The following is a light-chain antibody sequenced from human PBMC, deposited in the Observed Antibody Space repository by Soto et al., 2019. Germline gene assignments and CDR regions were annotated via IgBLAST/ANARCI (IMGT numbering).Light chain of an antibody. CDR1: GSDVGGYNF. V-gene: IGLV2-14*01. CDR2: EVN. Sequence: QSVLTQPASVSGSPGQSITISCTGTGSDVGGYNFVSWYQQYPGKAPKLMIYEVNKRPSGVSNRCSGSKSGHTASLTISGLQAEDEAAYYCSSFTTTITRVFGGGTK. J-gene: IGLJ3*02. CDR3: SSFTTTITRV.